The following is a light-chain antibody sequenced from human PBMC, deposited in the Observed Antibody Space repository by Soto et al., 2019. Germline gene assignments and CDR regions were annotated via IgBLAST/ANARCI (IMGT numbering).Light chain of an antibody. V-gene: IGKV1-5*01. CDR3: QQYNSYWT. Sequence: DIQMTQSPSTLSASVGDRVTITCRASQSLSGWLAWYQQKPGKAPKLLIYDVSSLESGVPSRFSGSGSATEFTLTISSLQPDDFATYYCQQYNSYWTFGQGTKVDI. J-gene: IGKJ1*01. CDR1: QSLSGW. CDR2: DVS.